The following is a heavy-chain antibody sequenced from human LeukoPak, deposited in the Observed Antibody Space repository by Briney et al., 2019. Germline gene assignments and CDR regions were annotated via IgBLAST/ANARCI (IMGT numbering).Heavy chain of an antibody. D-gene: IGHD2-15*01. CDR2: ISSSSYI. J-gene: IGHJ4*02. Sequence: GGSLRLSCAASGFTFSSYSMNWVRQAPGKGLEWVSSISSSSYIYYADSVKGRFTISRDNAKNSLYLQMNSLRAEDTAVYYCARPAVYCSGGSCYLSRFDYWGQGTLVTVSS. CDR3: ARPAVYCSGGSCYLSRFDY. CDR1: GFTFSSYS. V-gene: IGHV3-21*01.